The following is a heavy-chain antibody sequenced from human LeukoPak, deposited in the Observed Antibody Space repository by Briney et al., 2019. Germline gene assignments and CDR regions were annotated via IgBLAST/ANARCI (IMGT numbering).Heavy chain of an antibody. D-gene: IGHD2-15*01. V-gene: IGHV3-66*02. J-gene: IGHJ3*02. Sequence: GGSLTLSCAASGFTVSSNYMSWVRQAPGKGLEWVSVIYSGGSTYYADSVKGRFTISSDNSKNTLYLKMNSLRAEDTAVYYCARGQSTVAMIDDAFDIWGQGTMVTVSS. CDR1: GFTVSSNY. CDR3: ARGQSTVAMIDDAFDI. CDR2: IYSGGST.